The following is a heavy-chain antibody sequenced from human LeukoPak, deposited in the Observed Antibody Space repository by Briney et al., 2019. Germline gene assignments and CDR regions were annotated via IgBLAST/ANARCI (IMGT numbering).Heavy chain of an antibody. V-gene: IGHV3-23*01. D-gene: IGHD3-10*01. CDR1: GFTFNNYA. CDR3: ARDKGGLLWFRELLFYFDY. Sequence: GGSLRLSCSASGFTFNNYAMTWVRRAPGKGLEWVSTISGSGDSTYYADSVKGRFTISRDNSKNTLYLQMNSLRAEDTAVYYCARDKGGLLWFRELLFYFDYWGQGTLVTVSS. CDR2: ISGSGDST. J-gene: IGHJ4*02.